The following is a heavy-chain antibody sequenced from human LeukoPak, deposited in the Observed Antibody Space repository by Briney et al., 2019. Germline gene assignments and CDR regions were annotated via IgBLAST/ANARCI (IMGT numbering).Heavy chain of an antibody. V-gene: IGHV3-64*01. D-gene: IGHD2-21*01. CDR1: GFTFSSYA. CDR3: ARRSFGGDYDY. Sequence: GGSLRLSCAASGFTFSSYAMHWVRQAPGKGLEYVSAISGNGGSTYYANSVKGRFTISRDNSKNTLYLQMGSLRAGDMAVYYCARRSFGGDYDYWGQGTLVTVSS. CDR2: ISGNGGST. J-gene: IGHJ4*02.